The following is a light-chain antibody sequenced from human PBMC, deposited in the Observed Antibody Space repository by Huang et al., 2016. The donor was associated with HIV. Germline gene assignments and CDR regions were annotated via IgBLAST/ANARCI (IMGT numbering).Light chain of an antibody. CDR1: QSVNSK. J-gene: IGKJ2*01. CDR2: GAS. CDR3: QQYSKWPPNT. Sequence: EIVMTQSPATLSLSPGERATLSCRASQSVNSKLAWYQQKPGQCPKPLIYGASTRATGVPGRFSGSGSGTEFTLTISSLQSEDFAVYYCQQYSKWPPNTFGQGTKLESK. V-gene: IGKV3-15*01.